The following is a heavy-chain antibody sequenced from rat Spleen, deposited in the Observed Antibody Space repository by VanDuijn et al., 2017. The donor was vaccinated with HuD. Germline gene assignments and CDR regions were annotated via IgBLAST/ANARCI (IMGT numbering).Heavy chain of an antibody. D-gene: IGHD1-11*01. CDR2: ISSSGDST. J-gene: IGHJ4*01. CDR3: VKEANYGGLMDA. V-gene: IGHV5S13*01. Sequence: EVQLVESDGGLVQPGRSLKLSCAASGFTFSNYDMAWVRQAPTRGLEWVASISSSGDSTFYRDSVRGRFTISRDNAENTVYLQMNSLRSEDTATYYCVKEANYGGLMDAWGQGASVTVSS. CDR1: GFTFSNYD.